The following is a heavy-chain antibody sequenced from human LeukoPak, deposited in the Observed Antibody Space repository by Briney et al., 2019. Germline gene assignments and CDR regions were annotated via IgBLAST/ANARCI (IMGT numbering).Heavy chain of an antibody. CDR2: IYTSGST. Sequence: SETLSLTCTVSGGSISSGSYYWSWIRQPAGKGLEWIGRIYTSGSTNYNPSLKSRVTISVDTSKNQFSLKLSSVTAADTAVYYCARGGYYDPLDYWGQGILVTVSS. CDR3: ARGGYYDPLDY. V-gene: IGHV4-61*02. J-gene: IGHJ4*02. CDR1: GGSISSGSYY. D-gene: IGHD3-16*01.